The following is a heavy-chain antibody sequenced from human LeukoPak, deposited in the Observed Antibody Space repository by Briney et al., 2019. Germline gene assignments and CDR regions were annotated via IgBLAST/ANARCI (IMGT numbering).Heavy chain of an antibody. J-gene: IGHJ4*02. CDR3: ARVFSRGVSGDY. CDR1: GYTLTSYD. V-gene: IGHV1-8*01. CDR2: MNPNSDNT. D-gene: IGHD3-10*01. Sequence: GASVKVSCKASGYTLTSYDINWVRQATGQGLEWMEWMNPNSDNTGYAQKFQGRVTMTRNTSISTAYMELSSLRSEDTAVYYCARVFSRGVSGDYWGQGTLVTVSS.